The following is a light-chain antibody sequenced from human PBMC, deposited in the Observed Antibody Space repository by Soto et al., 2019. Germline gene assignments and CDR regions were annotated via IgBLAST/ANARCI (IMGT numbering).Light chain of an antibody. J-gene: IGLJ2*01. CDR2: EVN. Sequence: ALTQPASVSGSPGQSITISCTGTNSDVGTYNFVSWYQQYPGKAPKLIIYEVNNRPSGVSTRFSGSKFGNTASLTISGLQAEDEADYHCSSYTRTTTLVFGGGTKLTVL. CDR3: SSYTRTTTLV. CDR1: NSDVGTYNF. V-gene: IGLV2-14*01.